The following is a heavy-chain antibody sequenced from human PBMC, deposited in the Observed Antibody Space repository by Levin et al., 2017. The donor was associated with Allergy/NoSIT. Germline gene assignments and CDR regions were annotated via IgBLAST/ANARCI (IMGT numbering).Heavy chain of an antibody. CDR2: ISGSGGST. D-gene: IGHD4-23*01. CDR1: GFTFSSYA. V-gene: IGHV3-23*01. Sequence: ASVKVSCAASGFTFSSYAMSWVRQAPGKGLEWVSAISGSGGSTYYADSVKGRFTICTDNSTNTLYLQMNSLRAEDTAVYYCAKDGKRWAPTYFDYWGQGTLVTVAS. CDR3: AKDGKRWAPTYFDY. J-gene: IGHJ4*02.